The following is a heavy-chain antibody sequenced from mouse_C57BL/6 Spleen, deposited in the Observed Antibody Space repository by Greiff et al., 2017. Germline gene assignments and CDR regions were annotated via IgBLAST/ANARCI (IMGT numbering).Heavy chain of an antibody. CDR2: IRNKANGYTT. J-gene: IGHJ1*03. Sequence: EVQRVESGGGLVQPGGSLSLSCAASGFTFTDYYMSWVRQPPGKALEWLGFIRNKANGYTTEYSASVKGRFTISRDNSQSILYLQMNALRAEDSATYYCAKLDGNYVWYLEGWGTGTTVTVSS. D-gene: IGHD2-1*01. V-gene: IGHV7-3*01. CDR3: AKLDGNYVWYLEG. CDR1: GFTFTDYY.